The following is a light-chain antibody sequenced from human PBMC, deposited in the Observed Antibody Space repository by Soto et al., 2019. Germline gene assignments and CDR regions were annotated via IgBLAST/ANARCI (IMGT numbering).Light chain of an antibody. CDR1: QSIGDS. Sequence: DIQMTQSPSTLSASVGYIVTITCRASQSIGDSFAWYQQKPGKDPYLLISDVSSLERGVPSKFSGSGSGTEFTIKISSMQPDDFEPFYCQQYNGYSRTFGQGTKVDIK. CDR3: QQYNGYSRT. J-gene: IGKJ1*01. V-gene: IGKV1-5*01. CDR2: DVS.